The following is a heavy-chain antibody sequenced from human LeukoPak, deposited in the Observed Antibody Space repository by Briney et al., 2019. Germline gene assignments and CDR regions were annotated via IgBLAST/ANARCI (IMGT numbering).Heavy chain of an antibody. J-gene: IGHJ4*02. Sequence: PSETLSLTCTVSGGSISSYYWSRIRQPPGKGLEWIGYIYYSGSTNYNPSLKSRVTISVDTSKNQFSLKLSSVTAADTAVYYCARHGSKAVSGTGVLDYWGQGTLVTVSS. CDR1: GGSISSYY. V-gene: IGHV4-59*08. CDR2: IYYSGST. CDR3: ARHGSKAVSGTGVLDY. D-gene: IGHD6-19*01.